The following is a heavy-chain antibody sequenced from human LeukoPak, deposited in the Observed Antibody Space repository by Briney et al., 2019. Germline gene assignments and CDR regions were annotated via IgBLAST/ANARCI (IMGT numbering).Heavy chain of an antibody. V-gene: IGHV1-46*01. CDR2: INPSGGST. CDR1: GYTSTNYY. CDR3: ARSYDSGSYSDY. J-gene: IGHJ4*02. Sequence: ASVKVSCKASGYTSTNYYMHWVRQAPGQGLEWMGIINPSGGSTSYAQKFQGRATMTRDMSTSTVYMELSSLRSEDTAVYYCARSYDSGSYSDYWGQGTLVTVSS. D-gene: IGHD3-10*01.